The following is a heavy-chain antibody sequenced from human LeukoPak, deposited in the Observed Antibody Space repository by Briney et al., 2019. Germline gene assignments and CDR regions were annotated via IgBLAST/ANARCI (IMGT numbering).Heavy chain of an antibody. D-gene: IGHD3-22*01. CDR1: GGSFSGYY. J-gene: IGHJ4*02. CDR3: ARATYYYDGSGYYSGYYSDY. Sequence: PSETLSLTCAVYGGSFSGYYWSWIRQPPGKGLEWIGEINHSGSTNYNPSLKSRVTISVDTSKNQFSLKLSSVTAADTAVYYCARATYYYDGSGYYSGYYSDYWGQGTLVTVSS. CDR2: INHSGST. V-gene: IGHV4-34*01.